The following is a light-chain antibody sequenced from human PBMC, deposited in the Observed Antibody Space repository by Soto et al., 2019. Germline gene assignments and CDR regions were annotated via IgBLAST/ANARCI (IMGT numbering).Light chain of an antibody. CDR1: QSVLYSSNNKNY. CDR3: QQYYSTPYT. Sequence: DIVMTQSPDSLAVSLGERATINCKSSQSVLYSSNNKNYLAWYQQKPGQPPKLLIYWASTRESGVPDRFSGSGSRTDFTLTVSSLQAEDVAVYSCQQYYSTPYTFGQGTKLEIK. V-gene: IGKV4-1*01. J-gene: IGKJ2*01. CDR2: WAS.